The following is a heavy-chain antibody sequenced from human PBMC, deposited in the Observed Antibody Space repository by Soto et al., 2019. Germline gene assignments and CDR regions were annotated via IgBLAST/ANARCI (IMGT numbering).Heavy chain of an antibody. CDR2: IGTAGDT. J-gene: IGHJ3*02. CDR1: GFTFSSYD. D-gene: IGHD2-15*01. V-gene: IGHV3-13*01. Sequence: EVQLVESGGGLVQPGGSLRLSCAASGFTFSSYDMHWVRQAAGKGLEWVSAIGTAGDTYYPGSVKGRFTISRENAKNSLYLQRNSLRAGDTAVYYCARGPTEYCSGCNCYRDGAFDIWGQGTMVTVSS. CDR3: ARGPTEYCSGCNCYRDGAFDI.